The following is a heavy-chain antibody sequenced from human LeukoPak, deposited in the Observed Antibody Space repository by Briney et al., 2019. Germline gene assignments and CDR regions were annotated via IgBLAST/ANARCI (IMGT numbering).Heavy chain of an antibody. CDR3: ARVKRIFGVVNYFDF. D-gene: IGHD3-3*01. CDR2: IYYSGST. Sequence: SETLSLTCAVYGGSFSGYYWSWIRQPPGKGLEWIGYIYYSGSTYYNPSLKSRVTISVDTSKNQFSLKLSSVTAADTAVYYCARVKRIFGVVNYFDFWGQGTLVTVSS. V-gene: IGHV4-34*09. J-gene: IGHJ4*02. CDR1: GGSFSGYY.